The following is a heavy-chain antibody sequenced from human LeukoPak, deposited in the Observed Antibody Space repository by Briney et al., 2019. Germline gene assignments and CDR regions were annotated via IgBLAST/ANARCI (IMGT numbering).Heavy chain of an antibody. CDR2: ISYDGSNK. Sequence: GRSLRLSCAASGFIFSSYGKHWVRQAPGKGLEWVAVISYDGSNKYYADSVKGRFTISRDNSKNTLYLQMNSLRAEDTAVYYCAKDGSSYGDCFDYWGQGTLVTVSS. V-gene: IGHV3-30*18. D-gene: IGHD4-17*01. J-gene: IGHJ4*02. CDR3: AKDGSSYGDCFDY. CDR1: GFIFSSYG.